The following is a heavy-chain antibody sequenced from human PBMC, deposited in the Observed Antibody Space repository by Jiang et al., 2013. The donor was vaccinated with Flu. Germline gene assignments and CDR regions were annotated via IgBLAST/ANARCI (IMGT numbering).Heavy chain of an antibody. J-gene: IGHJ6*02. D-gene: IGHD3-22*01. CDR2: SYDGSNK. V-gene: IGHV3-30-3*01. Sequence: SYDGSNKYYADSVKGRFTISRDNSKNTLYLQMNSLRAEDTAVYYCARDTEVVTQLLRYYYYYGMDVWGQGTTVTVSS. CDR3: ARDTEVVTQLLRYYYYYGMDV.